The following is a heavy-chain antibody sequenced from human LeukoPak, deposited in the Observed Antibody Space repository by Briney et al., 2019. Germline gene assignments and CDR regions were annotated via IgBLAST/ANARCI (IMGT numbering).Heavy chain of an antibody. CDR3: ARVNTAMGGNFDY. D-gene: IGHD5-18*01. Sequence: AGGSLRLSCAASGFTVSSNYMSWVRQAPGKGLEWVSVIYSGGSTYYADSVKGRFTISRDNSKNTLYLQMNSLRAEDTAVYYCARVNTAMGGNFDYWGQGTLVTVSS. V-gene: IGHV3-66*01. J-gene: IGHJ4*02. CDR2: IYSGGST. CDR1: GFTVSSNY.